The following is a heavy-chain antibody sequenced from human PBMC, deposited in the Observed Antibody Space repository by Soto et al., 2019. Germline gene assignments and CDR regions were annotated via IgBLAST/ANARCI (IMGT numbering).Heavy chain of an antibody. CDR1: GGTFSSYT. CDR2: IIPILGIA. D-gene: IGHD3-10*01. V-gene: IGHV1-69*04. J-gene: IGHJ4*02. Sequence: SVKVSCKASGGTFSSYTISWVRQAPGQGLEWMGRIIPILGIANYAQKFQGRVTITADKSTSTAYMELSSLRSEDTAVYYCARDDVHYGSGTQDYWGQGTLVTVS. CDR3: ARDDVHYGSGTQDY.